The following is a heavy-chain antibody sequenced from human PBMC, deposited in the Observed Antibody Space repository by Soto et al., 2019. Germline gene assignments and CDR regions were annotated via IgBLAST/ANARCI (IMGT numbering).Heavy chain of an antibody. V-gene: IGHV3-30*18. CDR1: GFTFSSYG. CDR3: AKDRTGTHNYFDY. J-gene: IGHJ4*02. D-gene: IGHD1-7*01. CDR2: ISYDGSNK. Sequence: GGSLRLSCAASGFTFSSYGMHWVRQAPGKGLEWVAVISYDGSNKYYADSVKGRFTISRDNSKNTLYLQMNSLRAEDTAVYYCAKDRTGTHNYFDYWGQGTLVTVSS.